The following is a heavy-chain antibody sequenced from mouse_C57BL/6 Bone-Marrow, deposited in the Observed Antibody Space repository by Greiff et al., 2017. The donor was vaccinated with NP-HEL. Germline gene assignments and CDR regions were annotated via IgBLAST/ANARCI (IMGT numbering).Heavy chain of an antibody. CDR3: TPLLRGPTWFAY. CDR2: IDPEDGDT. D-gene: IGHD1-1*01. CDR1: GFNIKDYY. Sequence: EVQLQQSGAELVRPGASVKLSCTASGFNIKDYYMHWVKQRPEQGLEWIGRIDPEDGDTEYAPKFQGKATMTADPSSNTAYLQLSSLTSEDTAVYYCTPLLRGPTWFAYWGQGTLVTVSA. V-gene: IGHV14-1*01. J-gene: IGHJ3*01.